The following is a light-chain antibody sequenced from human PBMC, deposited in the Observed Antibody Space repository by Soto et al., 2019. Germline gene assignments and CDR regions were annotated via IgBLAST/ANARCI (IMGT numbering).Light chain of an antibody. V-gene: IGKV3-15*01. CDR1: QSVSNN. J-gene: IGKJ3*01. Sequence: EMVMTQSPDTLSVSPGERATLSCRASQSVSNNLAWYQKRPGQAPRLLIYDASTRAIGIPARFSGSGSGTAFTLTISSLQSEDFAVYYCQQYNNWPPFTFGPGTKVDIK. CDR3: QQYNNWPPFT. CDR2: DAS.